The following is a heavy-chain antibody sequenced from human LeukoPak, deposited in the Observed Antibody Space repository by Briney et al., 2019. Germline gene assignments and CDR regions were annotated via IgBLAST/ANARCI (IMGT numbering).Heavy chain of an antibody. CDR3: ARGPYSYDSSGAFDI. D-gene: IGHD3-22*01. J-gene: IGHJ3*02. CDR2: ISN. V-gene: IGHV4-61*02. CDR1: GDSISSGDYY. Sequence: SQTLSLTCTVSGDSISSGDYYWSWIRQPAGKGLEWIGRISNNPSLKSRVTISVDTSKNQFSPKLSSVTAADTAVYFCARGPYSYDSSGAFDIWGQGTMVTVSS.